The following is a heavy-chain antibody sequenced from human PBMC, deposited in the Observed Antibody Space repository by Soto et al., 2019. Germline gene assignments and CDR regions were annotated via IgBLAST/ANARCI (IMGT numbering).Heavy chain of an antibody. Sequence: ASVKVSCKASGGTFSSYAISWVRQAPGQGLEWMGGIIPIFGTANYAQKFQGRVTITADESTSTAYMELSSLRSEDTAVYYCARKYYDILTGYYRPHYYYGMDVWGKGTTVTVSS. J-gene: IGHJ6*04. CDR1: GGTFSSYA. V-gene: IGHV1-69*13. CDR2: IIPIFGTA. D-gene: IGHD3-9*01. CDR3: ARKYYDILTGYYRPHYYYGMDV.